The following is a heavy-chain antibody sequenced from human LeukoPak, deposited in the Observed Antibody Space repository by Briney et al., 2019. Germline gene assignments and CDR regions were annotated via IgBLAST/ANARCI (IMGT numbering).Heavy chain of an antibody. CDR2: SYSGGST. J-gene: IGHJ4*02. CDR1: GFTVSSNY. CDR3: ARDRTGYSSGWYLY. D-gene: IGHD6-19*01. V-gene: IGHV3-53*01. Sequence: GGSLRLSCAASGFTVSSNYMSWVRQAPGKGLEWVSVSYSGGSTYYADSVKGRFTISRGNSKNTLYLQMNSLRAEDTAVYYCARDRTGYSSGWYLYWGQGTLVTVSS.